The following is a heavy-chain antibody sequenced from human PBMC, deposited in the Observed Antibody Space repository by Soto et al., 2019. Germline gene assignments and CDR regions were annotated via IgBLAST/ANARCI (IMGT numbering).Heavy chain of an antibody. CDR1: GYSFTDYH. CDR3: ARGDSTDCSNGVCSFFYNHDMDV. J-gene: IGHJ6*02. Sequence: ASVKVSCKASGYSFTDYHIHWVRQAPGQGLEWLGRINPKSGGTSTAQKFQGWVTMTTDTSISTASMELTRLTSDDTAIYYCARGDSTDCSNGVCSFFYNHDMDVWGQRTTVTVSS. V-gene: IGHV1-2*04. D-gene: IGHD2-8*01. CDR2: INPKSGGT.